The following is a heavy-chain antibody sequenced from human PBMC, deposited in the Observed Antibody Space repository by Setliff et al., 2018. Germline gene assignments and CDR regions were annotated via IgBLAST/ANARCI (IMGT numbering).Heavy chain of an antibody. Sequence: LSLSCSASGFTFSSLWMAWVRQAPGKGLEWVANINQGGSDQFYVESVKGRFTISRDNAKNSLFLQMNSLRVEDTAVYYCARDVFDFRTGQAGPWGQGTLVTVSS. J-gene: IGHJ5*02. D-gene: IGHD3-3*01. CDR3: ARDVFDFRTGQAGP. CDR2: INQGGSDQ. V-gene: IGHV3-7*01. CDR1: GFTFSSLW.